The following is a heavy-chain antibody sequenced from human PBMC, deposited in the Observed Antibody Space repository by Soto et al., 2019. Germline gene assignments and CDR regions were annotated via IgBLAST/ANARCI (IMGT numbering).Heavy chain of an antibody. Sequence: EVQLVETGGGLIQPGGSLRLSCAASGFTVSSNYMSWVRQAPGRGLEWVSTIFSGGTTHYADSVNGRFTISRDSSKNTLYLQMNTRRAEDTAIYYCARETVPPSYHYYDCWCQGTLVSVSS. J-gene: IGHJ4*02. CDR2: IFSGGTT. CDR3: ARETVPPSYHYYDC. CDR1: GFTVSSNY. V-gene: IGHV3-53*02. D-gene: IGHD2-2*01.